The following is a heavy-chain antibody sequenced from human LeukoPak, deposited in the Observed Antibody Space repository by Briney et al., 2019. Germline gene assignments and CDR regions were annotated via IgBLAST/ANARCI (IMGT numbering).Heavy chain of an antibody. CDR1: GITLSNYG. J-gene: IGHJ4*02. Sequence: GGSLRLSCAVSGITLSNYGMSWVRQAPGKGLQWVAGISGSGGNTNYADSVKGRFTISRDNRKNTLYLQMNSLRAEDTAVYFCAKRGVVIRVILVGFHKEAYYFDSWGQGTRVTVSS. V-gene: IGHV3-23*01. CDR3: AKRGVVIRVILVGFHKEAYYFDS. CDR2: ISGSGGNT. D-gene: IGHD3-22*01.